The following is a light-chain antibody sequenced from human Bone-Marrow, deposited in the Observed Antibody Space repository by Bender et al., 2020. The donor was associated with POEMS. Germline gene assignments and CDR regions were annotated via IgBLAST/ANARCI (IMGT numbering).Light chain of an antibody. Sequence: QSALTQPASVSGSPGQSITISCTGTSSDVGIYDLVSWYQQHPGQAPKLLIYDVTKRPSGVSSRFSGSKSGNTASLTISGLQAEDGADYFCCSYAGSRTLVFGGGTKLTVL. CDR1: SSDVGIYDL. V-gene: IGLV2-23*02. J-gene: IGLJ2*01. CDR3: CSYAGSRTLV. CDR2: DVT.